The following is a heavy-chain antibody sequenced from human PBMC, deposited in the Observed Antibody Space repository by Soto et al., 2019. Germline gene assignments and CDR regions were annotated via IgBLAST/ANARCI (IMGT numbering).Heavy chain of an antibody. CDR1: GGSISSGGYS. D-gene: IGHD4-17*01. CDR3: ARHLSYGEFYYYYGMDV. J-gene: IGHJ6*02. CDR2: IYHSGST. V-gene: IGHV4-30-2*01. Sequence: SETLSLTCAVSGGSISSGGYSWSWIRQPPGKGLEWIGYIYHSGSTYYNPSLKSRVTISVDRSKNQFSLKLSSVTAADTAVYYCARHLSYGEFYYYYGMDVWGQGTTVTVSS.